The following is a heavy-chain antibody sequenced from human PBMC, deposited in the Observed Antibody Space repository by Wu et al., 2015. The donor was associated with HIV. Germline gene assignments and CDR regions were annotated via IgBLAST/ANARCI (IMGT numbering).Heavy chain of an antibody. CDR1: GYTFTAHY. V-gene: IGHV1-2*02. J-gene: IGHJ6*03. CDR2: IRPDSGAT. Sequence: QVQLVQSGAEVKKPGASVRVSCQTSGYTFTAHYIHWVRQAPGQGLEWIGWIRPDSGATNYVEKFENRVTMTRDVSISTAFMQLNRLRSDDTAVYFCARDLGDDFAIRGYYWYMDVWGSGTAITVSS. D-gene: IGHD3-22*01. CDR3: ARDLGDDFAIRGYYWYMDV.